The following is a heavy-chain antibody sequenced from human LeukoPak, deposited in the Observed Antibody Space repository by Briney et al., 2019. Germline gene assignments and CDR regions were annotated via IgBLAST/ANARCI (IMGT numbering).Heavy chain of an antibody. J-gene: IGHJ4*02. V-gene: IGHV1-2*02. CDR1: GYSLTGYY. CDR2: INPNSGDT. CDR3: ARWDGYSSSPDY. D-gene: IGHD6-13*01. Sequence: ASVKVSCKASGYSLTGYYMHWLRQAPGQGLEWMGWINPNSGDTGYAQKFQGRVTMTRDMSISTIYMELTRLRSDDTALYYCARWDGYSSSPDYWGQGTWSPSPQ.